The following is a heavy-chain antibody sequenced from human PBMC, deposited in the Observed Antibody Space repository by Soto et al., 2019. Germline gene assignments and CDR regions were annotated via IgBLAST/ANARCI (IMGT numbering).Heavy chain of an antibody. J-gene: IGHJ4*02. V-gene: IGHV1-69*12. Sequence: QVQLVQSGAEVKKPGSSVKVSCKASGGTFSSYAISWVRQAPGQGLEWMGGIIPIFGTANYAQKFQGRVTITADDSTSTAYMELSSLRSEDAAVYYWARAPYDYGDYGWGFDYWGQGTLVTVSS. CDR2: IIPIFGTA. CDR1: GGTFSSYA. D-gene: IGHD4-17*01. CDR3: ARAPYDYGDYGWGFDY.